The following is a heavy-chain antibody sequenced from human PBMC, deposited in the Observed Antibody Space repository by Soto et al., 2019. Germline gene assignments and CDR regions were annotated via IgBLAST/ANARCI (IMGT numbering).Heavy chain of an antibody. V-gene: IGHV4-59*01. J-gene: IGHJ4*02. Sequence: ETLSLTCTVSGVSLSSYYWSWVRQPPGKGLEWIGYIYYSGSTNYNPSLKSRVTISVDTSKNQFSLKLSSVTAADTAVYYCARGRDGYNFPFDYWGQGTLVTVSS. CDR2: IYYSGST. CDR3: ARGRDGYNFPFDY. D-gene: IGHD5-12*01. CDR1: GVSLSSYY.